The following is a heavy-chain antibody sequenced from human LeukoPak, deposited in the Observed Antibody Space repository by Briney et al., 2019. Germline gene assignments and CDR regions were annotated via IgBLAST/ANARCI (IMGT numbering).Heavy chain of an antibody. J-gene: IGHJ4*02. D-gene: IGHD2-2*01. CDR1: GFTFDDYA. CDR3: AKTPYSTSPYYYFDY. Sequence: PGGFLRLSCAATGFTFDDYAIHWVRQAPGKGLEWVSGISWNSGSIDYGDSVKGRFTISRDNAKSSLYLQMNSLRAEDTALYYCAKTPYSTSPYYYFDYGGQGTLVTVSS. CDR2: ISWNSGSI. V-gene: IGHV3-9*01.